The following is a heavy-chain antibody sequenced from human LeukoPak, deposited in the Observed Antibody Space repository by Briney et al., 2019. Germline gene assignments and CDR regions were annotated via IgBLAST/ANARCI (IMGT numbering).Heavy chain of an antibody. CDR2: ITSNGGST. Sequence: GGSLSLSCTASGFTLKSYAMDGVRQAPGKGLEYVSGITSNGGSTYYADSVKGRFTISRDNSKNTLYLQMSSLRAEDTTVYYCVKERYSVYDFLPVWDRAPTVTVS. D-gene: IGHD5/OR15-5a*01. V-gene: IGHV3-64D*06. CDR3: VKERYSVYDFLPV. CDR1: GFTLKSYA. J-gene: IGHJ6*02.